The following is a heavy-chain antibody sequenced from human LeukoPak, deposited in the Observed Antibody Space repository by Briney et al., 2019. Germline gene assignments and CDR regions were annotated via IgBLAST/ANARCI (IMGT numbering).Heavy chain of an antibody. V-gene: IGHV3-11*01. Sequence: GGSLRLSCAASGFSFIGYYMSWIRQTPGKGLEWVSYISGSGYGIHYADSVKGRFTISRDNTKNSLYLQMNSLRAEDTAVYYCARKPSCSGGSCYSDWFDPWGQGTLVTVSS. CDR3: ARKPSCSGGSCYSDWFDP. CDR2: ISGSGYGI. CDR1: GFSFIGYY. J-gene: IGHJ5*02. D-gene: IGHD2-15*01.